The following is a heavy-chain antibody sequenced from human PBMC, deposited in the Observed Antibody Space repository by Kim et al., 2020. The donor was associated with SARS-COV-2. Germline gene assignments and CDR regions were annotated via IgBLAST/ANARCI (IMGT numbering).Heavy chain of an antibody. Sequence: SETLSLTCTVSGGSISSYYWSWIRQPPGKGLEWIGYIYYSGSTNYNPSLKSRVTISVDTSKNQFSLKLSSVTAADTAVYYCARTYYYDSSGYYYVREWGQGTLVTVSS. J-gene: IGHJ4*02. CDR2: IYYSGST. CDR1: GGSISSYY. D-gene: IGHD3-22*01. CDR3: ARTYYYDSSGYYYVRE. V-gene: IGHV4-59*13.